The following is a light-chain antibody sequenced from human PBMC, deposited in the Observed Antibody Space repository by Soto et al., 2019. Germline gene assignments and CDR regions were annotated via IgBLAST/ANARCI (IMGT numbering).Light chain of an antibody. V-gene: IGLV1-40*01. CDR3: QSYDNSLSHVV. Sequence: QSVLTQPPSVSGAPGQRVTIPCTGSSSNIGSFYDVHWYQQFPGTVPKLLIYGDNNRPSGVPDRFSGSKSGTSASLAITGLQPEDEADYYCQSYDNSLSHVVFGGGTQLTVL. CDR2: GDN. J-gene: IGLJ2*01. CDR1: SSNIGSFYD.